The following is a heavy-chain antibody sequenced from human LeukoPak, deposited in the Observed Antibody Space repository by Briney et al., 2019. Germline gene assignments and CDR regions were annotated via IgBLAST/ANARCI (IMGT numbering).Heavy chain of an antibody. CDR3: ARRTGYSSSSNYFDY. CDR1: GGSISSSSYY. D-gene: IGHD6-6*01. J-gene: IGHJ4*02. Sequence: MPSETLSLTCTVSGGSISSSSYYRGWIRQPPGKGLEWIGSIYYSGSTYYNPSLKSRVTISVDTSKNQFSLKLSSVTAADTAVYYCARRTGYSSSSNYFDYWGQGTLVTVSS. V-gene: IGHV4-39*01. CDR2: IYYSGST.